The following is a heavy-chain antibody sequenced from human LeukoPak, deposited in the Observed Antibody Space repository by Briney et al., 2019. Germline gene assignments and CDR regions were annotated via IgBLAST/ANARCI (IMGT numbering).Heavy chain of an antibody. CDR2: IYENDEK. CDR3: AHRHRGVASDI. V-gene: IGHV2-5*01. J-gene: IGHJ3*02. D-gene: IGHD2-15*01. Sequence: SGPTLVNPTQTLTLTCTFSGFSFSTGGVGVGWIRQPPGGALEWLGVIYENDEKLYSSSLQNRLSITKDNSKNQVVLTMANMDTVDTATYYCAHRHRGVASDIWGQGTMVTVSS. CDR1: GFSFSTGGVG.